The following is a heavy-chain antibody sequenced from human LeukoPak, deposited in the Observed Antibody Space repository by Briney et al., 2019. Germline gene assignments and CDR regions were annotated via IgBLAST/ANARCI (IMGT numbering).Heavy chain of an antibody. V-gene: IGHV3-48*04. Sequence: GGSLRLSCAASGFTFSSYSMNWVRQAPGKGLEWVSYISSSSSTIYYADSVKGRFTISRDNAKNSLYLQMNSLRAEDTAVYYCARGPYASGTYGRRGWVHYMDVWGKGTTVTISS. J-gene: IGHJ6*03. CDR1: GFTFSSYS. CDR2: ISSSSSTI. D-gene: IGHD3-10*01. CDR3: ARGPYASGTYGRRGWVHYMDV.